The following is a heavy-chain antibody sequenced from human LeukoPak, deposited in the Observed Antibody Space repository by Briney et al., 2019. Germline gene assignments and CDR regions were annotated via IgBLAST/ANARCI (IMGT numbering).Heavy chain of an antibody. CDR3: ARGAREGYDFWSGYSYNWFDP. J-gene: IGHJ5*02. CDR2: MHHSGSA. CDR1: GGSISSYF. Sequence: PSETLSLTCTVSGGSISSYFWSWVRQSPGKGLEWIGFMHHSGSANSNPSLKSRVTISMDTSKNQFSLKLSSVTAADTAVYYCARGAREGYDFWSGYSYNWFDPWGQGTLVTVSS. D-gene: IGHD3-3*01. V-gene: IGHV4-59*01.